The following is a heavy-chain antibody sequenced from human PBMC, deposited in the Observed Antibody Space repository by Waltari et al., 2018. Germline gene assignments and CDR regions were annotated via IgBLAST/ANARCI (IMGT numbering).Heavy chain of an antibody. J-gene: IGHJ6*03. V-gene: IGHV3-7*01. CDR3: ARAGLGDFGVVRAERYYYMDV. D-gene: IGHD3-3*01. CDR1: GFTFSSYW. Sequence: EVQLVESGGGLVQPGGSLRLSCAASGFTFSSYWMSWVRQAPGKGLEWVANIKQDGSEKYYVDSVKGRFTISRDNAKNSLYLQMNSLRAEDTAVYYCARAGLGDFGVVRAERYYYMDVWGKGTTVTISS. CDR2: IKQDGSEK.